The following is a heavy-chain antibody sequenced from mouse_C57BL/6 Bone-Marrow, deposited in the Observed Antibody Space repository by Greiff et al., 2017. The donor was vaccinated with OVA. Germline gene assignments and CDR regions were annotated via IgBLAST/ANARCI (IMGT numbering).Heavy chain of an antibody. CDR3: GRIYSDY. CDR1: GYTFTDYY. V-gene: IGHV1-26*01. Sequence: VQLQQSGPELVKPGASVKISCKASGYTFTDYYMNWVKQSHGKSLEWIGDINPNNGGTSYNQKFKGKATLTVDKSSSTAYMELRSLTSEDSAVYYCGRIYSDYWGQGTTLTVSS. CDR2: INPNNGGT. J-gene: IGHJ2*01.